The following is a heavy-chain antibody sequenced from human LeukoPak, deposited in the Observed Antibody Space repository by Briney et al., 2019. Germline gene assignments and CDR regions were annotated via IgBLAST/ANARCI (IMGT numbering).Heavy chain of an antibody. CDR3: VKYNRSPTVHALDI. Sequence: PSETLSLTCTVSGGSTSGYYWSWTRQSPGRGLEWFGYVHSNGDTNYNPSFKSRVTISLDTSKNQFSLRLTSVTAADTAVYYCVKYNRSPTVHALDIWGQGTMVTVSS. D-gene: IGHD1-14*01. CDR2: VHSNGDT. V-gene: IGHV4-59*01. J-gene: IGHJ3*02. CDR1: GGSTSGYY.